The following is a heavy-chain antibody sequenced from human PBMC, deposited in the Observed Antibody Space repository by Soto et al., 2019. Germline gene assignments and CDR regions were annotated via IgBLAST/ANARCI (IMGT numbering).Heavy chain of an antibody. Sequence: QVHLVEFGGGVVHPGTSLRLSCAASGFTFSSYGMHWVRQAPGQGLEWVEIIAYDGDDKYYADSVEGRFTISRDKSMNTLYLQMNTLSTDDPDVYYRARDHTPFLFGVGNLPTDLRGQGTVVTVSS. CDR2: IAYDGDDK. CDR1: GFTFSSYG. CDR3: ARDHTPFLFGVGNLPTDL. D-gene: IGHD3-3*01. J-gene: IGHJ5*02. V-gene: IGHV3-30*03.